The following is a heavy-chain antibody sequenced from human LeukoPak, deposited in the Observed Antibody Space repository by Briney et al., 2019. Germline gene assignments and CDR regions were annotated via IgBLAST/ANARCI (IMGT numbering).Heavy chain of an antibody. D-gene: IGHD3-22*01. CDR1: GFTFSSYW. CDR3: AREWDYDSSGYYPFF. CDR2: VRQDENEK. J-gene: IGHJ4*02. Sequence: GGSLRLSCAASGFTFSSYWMSWVRQAPGKGLEWVANVRQDENEKHYADSVKGRFTISRDNAKNSLYLQMNSLRAEDTAVYYCAREWDYDSSGYYPFFWGQGTLVTVSS. V-gene: IGHV3-7*01.